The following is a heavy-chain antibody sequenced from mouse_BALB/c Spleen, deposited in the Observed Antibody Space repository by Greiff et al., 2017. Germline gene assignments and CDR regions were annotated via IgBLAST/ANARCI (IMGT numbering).Heavy chain of an antibody. V-gene: IGHV5-17*02. CDR1: GFTFSSFG. J-gene: IGHJ3*01. CDR3: ARGYEALWFAY. CDR2: ISSGSSTI. Sequence: EVMLVESGGGLVQPGGSRKLSCAASGFTFSSFGMHWVRQAPEKGLEWVAYISSGSSTIYYADTVKGRFTISRDNPKNTLFPQMTSLRSEDTAMYYCARGYEALWFAYWGQGTLVTVSA. D-gene: IGHD2-14*01.